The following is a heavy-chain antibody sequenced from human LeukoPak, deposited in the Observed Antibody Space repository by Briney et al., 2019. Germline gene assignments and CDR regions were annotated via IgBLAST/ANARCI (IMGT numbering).Heavy chain of an antibody. Sequence: SETLSLTCTVSGGSISSYYWSWIRQPPGKGLEWIGVIYYSGSTNYNPSLKSRVTMSVDTSKNQFSLKLSSVTAADTAVYFCARRLYGGSRYFDYWGQGTLVTVSS. D-gene: IGHD1-26*01. CDR1: GGSISSYY. J-gene: IGHJ4*02. CDR3: ARRLYGGSRYFDY. V-gene: IGHV4-59*08. CDR2: IYYSGST.